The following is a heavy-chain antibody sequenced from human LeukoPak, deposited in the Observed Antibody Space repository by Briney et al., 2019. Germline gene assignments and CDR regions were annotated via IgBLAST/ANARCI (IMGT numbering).Heavy chain of an antibody. J-gene: IGHJ6*03. Sequence: GGSLRLSCAASGFTFSPYSMTWVRQAPGKGLEWVSSITSSGSIYYADSVEGRFTISRDNAKNSLYLQMNSLRAEDTAVYYCARDHGSSWSPNHYYYYYYMDAWGKGTTVTVSS. V-gene: IGHV3-21*04. D-gene: IGHD6-13*01. CDR2: ITSSGSI. CDR3: ARDHGSSWSPNHYYYYYYMDA. CDR1: GFTFSPYS.